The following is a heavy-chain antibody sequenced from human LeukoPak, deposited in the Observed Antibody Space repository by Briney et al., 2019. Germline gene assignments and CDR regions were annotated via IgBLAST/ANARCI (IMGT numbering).Heavy chain of an antibody. CDR2: IFHTGSA. CDR3: ARGGIVGSRTNWFDP. J-gene: IGHJ5*02. D-gene: IGHD1-26*01. V-gene: IGHV4-61*08. Sequence: PSETLSLTCTLSGASIANADHYWSWIRQPPGKGLEWMGYIFHTGSAYYNSALESRLTMSIDTSRNQFSLKLSSVTPADTAVYYCARGGIVGSRTNWFDPWGQGILVTVSS. CDR1: GASIANADHY.